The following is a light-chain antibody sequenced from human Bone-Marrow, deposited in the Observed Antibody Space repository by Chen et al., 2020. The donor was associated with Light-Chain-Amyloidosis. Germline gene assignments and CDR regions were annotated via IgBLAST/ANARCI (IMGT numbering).Light chain of an antibody. J-gene: IGLJ2*01. Sequence: QSVLTQPPSTSGTPGQRVTISCSGSTSNIGTYTVNWYRQVPGTAPRLLIQSDNQRPSGVPARFSGSKSGTSASLASSWLQSKDESDYYCAAWDDSLNGVVFGGGTKLTVL. CDR3: AAWDDSLNGVV. CDR2: SDN. CDR1: TSNIGTYT. V-gene: IGLV1-44*01.